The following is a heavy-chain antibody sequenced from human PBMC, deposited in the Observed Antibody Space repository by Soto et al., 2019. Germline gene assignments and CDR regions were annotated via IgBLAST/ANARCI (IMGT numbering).Heavy chain of an antibody. Sequence: SVKVSCKASGGTFSSYAISWVRQAPGQGLEWMGGIIPIFGTANYAQKFQGRVTITADESTSTAYMELSSLRSEDTAVYYCARDRIPYYGILTGLLDYWGQGTLVTVSS. V-gene: IGHV1-69*13. D-gene: IGHD3-9*01. CDR3: ARDRIPYYGILTGLLDY. J-gene: IGHJ4*02. CDR1: GGTFSSYA. CDR2: IIPIFGTA.